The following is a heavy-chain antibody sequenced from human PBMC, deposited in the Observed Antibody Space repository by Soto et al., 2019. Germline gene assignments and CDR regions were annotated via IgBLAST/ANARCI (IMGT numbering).Heavy chain of an antibody. J-gene: IGHJ4*02. Sequence: QITLKESGPTLVKPTQPLTLTCTFSGFSHSTSGVGVDWIRQPPGKALEWLALIYWDDDKRYSPTLKSRLTITKDTSKNQVVLTMTNLDPVDTATYYCAHSRSLAARGGFDYWGQGTLVIVSS. D-gene: IGHD6-6*01. CDR2: IYWDDDK. V-gene: IGHV2-5*02. CDR3: AHSRSLAARGGFDY. CDR1: GFSHSTSGVG.